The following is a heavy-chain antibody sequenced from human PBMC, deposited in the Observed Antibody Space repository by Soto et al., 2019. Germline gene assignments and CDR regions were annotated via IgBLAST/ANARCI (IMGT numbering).Heavy chain of an antibody. D-gene: IGHD6-19*01. CDR1: GYTFTSYY. J-gene: IGHJ4*02. CDR2: INPSGGST. CDR3: ARGESGIAVAGPFFDY. V-gene: IGHV1-46*01. Sequence: ASVKVSCKASGYTFTSYYMHWVRQAPGQGLEWMGIINPSGGSTSYAQKFQGRVTMTRDTSTSTVYMELSSLRSEDTAVYYCARGESGIAVAGPFFDYWGQGXLVTVYS.